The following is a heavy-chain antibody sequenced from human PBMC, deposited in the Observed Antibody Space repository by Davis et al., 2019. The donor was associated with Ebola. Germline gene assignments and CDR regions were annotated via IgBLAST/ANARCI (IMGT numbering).Heavy chain of an antibody. D-gene: IGHD3-3*01. J-gene: IGHJ6*02. CDR2: IYPGDSDT. CDR1: GYSFSTQW. V-gene: IGHV5-51*01. CDR3: ARQMRADYDFWSGSYYYYYGMDV. Sequence: GESLKISCKGSGYSFSTQWIGWVRQMPGKGLEWMGIIYPGDSDTRYSPSFQGQVTISADKSISTAYLQWSSLKASDTAMYYCARQMRADYDFWSGSYYYYYGMDVWGQGTTVTVSS.